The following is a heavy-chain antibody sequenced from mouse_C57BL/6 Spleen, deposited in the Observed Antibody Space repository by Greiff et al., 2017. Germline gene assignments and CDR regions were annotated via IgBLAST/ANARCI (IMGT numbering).Heavy chain of an antibody. CDR2: ISSGGDYI. CDR3: TRAPGNWYFDV. CDR1: GFTFSSYA. Sequence: EVKVEESGEGLVKPGGSLKLSCAASGFTFSSYAMSWVRQTPEKRLEWVAYISSGGDYIYYADTVMGRFTISRDNARNTLYLQMSSLKSEDTAMYYCTRAPGNWYFDVWGTGTTVTVSS. J-gene: IGHJ1*03. V-gene: IGHV5-9-1*02.